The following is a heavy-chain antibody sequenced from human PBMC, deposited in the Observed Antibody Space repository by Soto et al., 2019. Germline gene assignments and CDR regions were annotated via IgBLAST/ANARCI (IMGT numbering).Heavy chain of an antibody. J-gene: IGHJ6*03. CDR3: ARRVRGLTDYYNYYMDV. V-gene: IGHV4-59*08. CDR2: IYYSGST. D-gene: IGHD2-8*02. Sequence: PSETLSLTCTVSGGSISSYYWSWIRQPPGKGLEWIGYIYYSGSTNYNPSLKSRVTISVDTSKNQFSLKLSSVTAVDTAVYYCARRVRGLTDYYNYYMDVWGKGTTVTVSS. CDR1: GGSISSYY.